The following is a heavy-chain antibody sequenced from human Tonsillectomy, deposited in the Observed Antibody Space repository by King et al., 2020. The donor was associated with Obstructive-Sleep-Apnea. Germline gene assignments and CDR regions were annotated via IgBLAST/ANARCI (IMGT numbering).Heavy chain of an antibody. Sequence: VQLVESGGGLVQPGGSLRLSCVASGFTFSTYSMNWVRQAPGKGLEWISHISSSSSTTYYADSVKGRITISRDNAKNSLYLQMNSLRAEDTAVYYCVNNYDFWSGYYPYGMDVWGQGTTVTVSS. V-gene: IGHV3-48*04. D-gene: IGHD3-3*01. CDR1: GFTFSTYS. CDR2: ISSSSSTT. CDR3: VNNYDFWSGYYPYGMDV. J-gene: IGHJ6*02.